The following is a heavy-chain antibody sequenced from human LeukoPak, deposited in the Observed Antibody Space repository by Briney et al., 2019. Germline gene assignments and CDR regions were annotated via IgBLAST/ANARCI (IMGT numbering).Heavy chain of an antibody. D-gene: IGHD2-2*02. J-gene: IGHJ1*01. CDR1: GFTFSSYG. CDR3: AKVGSCSSTSCSTRGFQH. CDR2: IRYDGSNK. Sequence: TGGSLRLSCAASGFTFSSYGMHWVRQAPGKGLEWVAFIRYDGSNKYYADSVKGRFTISRDNSKNTLYLQMNSLRAEDTAVYYCAKVGSCSSTSCSTRGFQHWGQGTLVTVSS. V-gene: IGHV3-30*02.